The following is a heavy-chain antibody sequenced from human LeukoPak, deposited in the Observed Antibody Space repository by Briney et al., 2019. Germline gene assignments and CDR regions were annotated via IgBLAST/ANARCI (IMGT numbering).Heavy chain of an antibody. D-gene: IGHD3-9*01. CDR3: ARIWGYYDILTGYYPTLDY. CDR1: GFTFSSYG. CDR2: ISGSGGST. V-gene: IGHV3-23*01. Sequence: GGSLTLSCAASGFTFSSYGMSWVRQAPGKGLEWVSAISGSGGSTYYADSVKGRFTISRDNSKNTLYLQMNSLRAEDTAVYYCARIWGYYDILTGYYPTLDYWGQGTLVTVSS. J-gene: IGHJ4*02.